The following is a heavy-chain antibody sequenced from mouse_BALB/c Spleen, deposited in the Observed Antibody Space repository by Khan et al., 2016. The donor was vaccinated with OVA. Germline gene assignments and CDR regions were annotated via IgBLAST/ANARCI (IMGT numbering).Heavy chain of an antibody. CDR3: AKGLCSYYFALDY. CDR1: GFSLSDYG. Sequence: QVQLKQSGPGLVAPSQSLSITCTVSGFSLSDYGVSWIRQPPGKGLEWLGVIWGGGSTYYNSALKSRLSISQDNSKSQVFLKMNSLQTDDTAIYYCAKGLCSYYFALDYWGQGTSVTVSS. D-gene: IGHD3-1*01. V-gene: IGHV2-6-5*01. CDR2: IWGGGST. J-gene: IGHJ4*01.